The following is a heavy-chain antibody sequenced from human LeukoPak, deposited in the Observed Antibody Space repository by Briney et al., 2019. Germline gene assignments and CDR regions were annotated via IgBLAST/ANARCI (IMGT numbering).Heavy chain of an antibody. J-gene: IGHJ4*02. CDR3: ANGHYSSGWYDGSGY. D-gene: IGHD6-19*01. Sequence: GGSLRLSCAASGFTFSSYSMNWVRQAPGKGLEWVSSITTSSSYIYYADSVKGRFTVSRDNARNSLYLQMSSLRAEDTAVYYCANGHYSSGWYDGSGYWGQGTLVTVSS. CDR2: ITTSSSYI. CDR1: GFTFSSYS. V-gene: IGHV3-21*01.